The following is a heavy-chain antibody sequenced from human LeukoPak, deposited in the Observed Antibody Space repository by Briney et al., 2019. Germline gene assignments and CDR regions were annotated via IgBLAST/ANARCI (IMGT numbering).Heavy chain of an antibody. CDR2: INHSGST. J-gene: IGHJ4*02. D-gene: IGHD6-6*01. Sequence: PSETLSLTCAVYGGSFSGYYWSWIRQPPGKGREWIGEINHSGSTNYNPSLKSRVTISVDTSKNQFSLKLSSVTAADTAVYYCATRGAARPFDYWGQGTLVTVSS. CDR1: GGSFSGYY. V-gene: IGHV4-34*01. CDR3: ATRGAARPFDY.